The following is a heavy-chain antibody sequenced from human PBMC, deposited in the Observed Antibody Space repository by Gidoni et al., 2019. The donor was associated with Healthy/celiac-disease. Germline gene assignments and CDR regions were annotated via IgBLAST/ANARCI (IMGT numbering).Heavy chain of an antibody. CDR2: FSAYNGNP. J-gene: IGHJ5*02. V-gene: IGHV1-18*01. CDR3: ARAFMITFGGVYDP. D-gene: IGHD3-16*01. Sequence: QVQLVQSGAEVKKPGASVKVPCKASGYTCTSYGISWVRQAPGQGLEWMGWFSAYNGNPNYAQKLQGRVTMTPDTSTSTAYMELRSLRSDDTAVYYCARAFMITFGGVYDPWGQGTLVTVSS. CDR1: GYTCTSYG.